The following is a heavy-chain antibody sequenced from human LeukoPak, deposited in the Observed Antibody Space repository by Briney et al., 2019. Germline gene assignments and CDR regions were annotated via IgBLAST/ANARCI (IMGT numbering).Heavy chain of an antibody. CDR3: ARDRYSSSQFDP. J-gene: IGHJ5*02. CDR1: GFTFSSYW. Sequence: GGSLRLSCAASGFTFSSYWMHWVRQAPGKGLVWVSRISSDGSSTSYADSVKGRFTISRDNAKNTLYLQMNSLRAEDTAVYYCARDRYSSSQFDPWGQGTLVTVSS. CDR2: ISSDGSST. V-gene: IGHV3-74*01. D-gene: IGHD6-6*01.